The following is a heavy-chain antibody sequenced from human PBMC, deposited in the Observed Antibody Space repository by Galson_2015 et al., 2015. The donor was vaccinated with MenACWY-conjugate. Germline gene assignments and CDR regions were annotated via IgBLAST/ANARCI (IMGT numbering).Heavy chain of an antibody. D-gene: IGHD6-13*01. CDR1: GFSFSSYS. Sequence: SLRLSCAASGFSFSSYSMNWVRQAPGKGLEWISYISESSSTIVYADSVKGRFTISRDNAKNSLYLQMNSRRAEDTAVYYCASRDGSSWYSQYFQRWGQGTLVTVSS. CDR2: ISESSSTI. V-gene: IGHV3-48*01. J-gene: IGHJ1*01. CDR3: ASRDGSSWYSQYFQR.